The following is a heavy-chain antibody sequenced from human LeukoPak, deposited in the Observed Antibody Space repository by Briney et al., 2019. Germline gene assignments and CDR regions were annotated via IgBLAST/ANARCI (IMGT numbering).Heavy chain of an antibody. CDR1: GFTVSSNS. J-gene: IGHJ4*02. Sequence: GGSLRLSCTDSGFTVSSNSMSWVRQAPGKGLEWVSFIYSDNTHYSDSVKGRFTISRDNSKNTLYLQMNSLRAEDTAVYYCAKPHYDILTGYYSGNYFDYWGQGTLVTVSS. V-gene: IGHV3-53*01. CDR2: IYSDNT. D-gene: IGHD3-9*01. CDR3: AKPHYDILTGYYSGNYFDY.